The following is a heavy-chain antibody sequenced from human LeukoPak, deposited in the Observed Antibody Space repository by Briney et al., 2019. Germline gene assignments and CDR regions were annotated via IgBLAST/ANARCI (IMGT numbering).Heavy chain of an antibody. J-gene: IGHJ4*02. CDR3: TKDALEFVAPATYFDY. CDR1: GFTFSSYA. Sequence: GGSLRLSCAASGFTFSSYAMSWVRQAPGKGLEWVSAISGSGGSTYYADSVKGRFTISRDNSKNTLYLQINSLRAEDTAIYYCTKDALEFVAPATYFDYWGQGTLVTVSS. V-gene: IGHV3-23*01. D-gene: IGHD2-2*01. CDR2: ISGSGGST.